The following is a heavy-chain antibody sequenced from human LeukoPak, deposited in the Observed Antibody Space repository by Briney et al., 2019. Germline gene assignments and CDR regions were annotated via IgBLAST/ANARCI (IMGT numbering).Heavy chain of an antibody. CDR2: ISYDGSDK. Sequence: GRSLTLSCAASGFTFSSYAMHWVRQAPGKGLEWVAVISYDGSDKYYADSVKGRFTISRDNSKNTMYLQMNSLRAEDTAVYYCVREVHYCYDSSGYLDYWGQGTLVTVSS. D-gene: IGHD3-22*01. CDR3: VREVHYCYDSSGYLDY. CDR1: GFTFSSYA. J-gene: IGHJ4*02. V-gene: IGHV3-30-3*01.